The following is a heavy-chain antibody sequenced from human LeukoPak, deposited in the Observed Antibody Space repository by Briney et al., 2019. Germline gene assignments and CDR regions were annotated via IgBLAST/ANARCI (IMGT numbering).Heavy chain of an antibody. Sequence: SETLSLTCTVSGGSISNGDHYWSWIRQPPGKGLEWIGYIYHSGNTNYNPSLKSRVTISVDTSKSQLSLKLNSVTAADTAVYYCARDRNYYDSSGYYFANWGQGTLVTVSS. CDR3: ARDRNYYDSSGYYFAN. J-gene: IGHJ4*02. CDR1: GGSISNGDHY. V-gene: IGHV4-61*08. CDR2: IYHSGNT. D-gene: IGHD3-22*01.